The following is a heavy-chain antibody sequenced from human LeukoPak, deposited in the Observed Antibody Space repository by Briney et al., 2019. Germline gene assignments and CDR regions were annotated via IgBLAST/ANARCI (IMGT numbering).Heavy chain of an antibody. D-gene: IGHD3-9*01. J-gene: IGHJ4*02. CDR3: ARSLTRMFDY. CDR2: ISYSGST. CDR1: GGSFSLYY. Sequence: PSETLSLTCAVYGGSFSLYYWTWIRQSPGKGLEWIGYISYSGSTNYNPSLKSRVTISVDTSKNQFSLKLSSVTAADTAVYYCARSLTRMFDYWGQGTLVTVSS. V-gene: IGHV4-59*08.